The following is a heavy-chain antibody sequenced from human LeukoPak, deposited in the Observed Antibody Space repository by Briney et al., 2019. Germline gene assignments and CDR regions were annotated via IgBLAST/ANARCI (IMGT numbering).Heavy chain of an antibody. CDR2: IYPADSDI. V-gene: IGHV5-51*01. CDR1: GYSINNYW. J-gene: IGHJ5*02. D-gene: IGHD2-15*01. CDR3: ARQKYCSGGSCYPWFAP. Sequence: GESLKISCKGSGYSINNYWIGWVRQMPGKGLEWMGIIYPADSDIRYSPSFQGQVTISADKSISTAYLQWSSLKASDTAMYYCARQKYCSGGSCYPWFAPGGQGPLVTVPP.